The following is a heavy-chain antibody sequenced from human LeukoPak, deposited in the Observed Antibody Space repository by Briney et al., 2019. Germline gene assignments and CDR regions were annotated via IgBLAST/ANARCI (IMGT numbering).Heavy chain of an antibody. Sequence: PSETLSLTCTVSGGSISSGSYYWGWIRQPPGKGLEWIGEIDQSGSTNYSPSLKSRVTISLDTSKNQFSLKLSSMTAADTAVYYCARDSKWELLYFDYWGQGTLVTVSS. J-gene: IGHJ4*02. CDR1: GGSISSGSYY. V-gene: IGHV4-39*07. CDR3: ARDSKWELLYFDY. CDR2: IDQSGST. D-gene: IGHD1-26*01.